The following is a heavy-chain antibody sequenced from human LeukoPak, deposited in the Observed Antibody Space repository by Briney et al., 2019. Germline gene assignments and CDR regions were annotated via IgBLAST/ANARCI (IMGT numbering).Heavy chain of an antibody. J-gene: IGHJ4*02. D-gene: IGHD6-19*01. CDR1: GFTFDDYA. CDR3: AKDMDIGYSSGWLIDY. V-gene: IGHV3-9*01. CDR2: ISWNSGSI. Sequence: GRSLRRVCAASGFTFDDYAMHWVRQAPGKGLEWVSGISWNSGSIGYADSVKGRFTISRDNAKNSLYLQMNSLRAEDTALYYCAKDMDIGYSSGWLIDYWGQGTLVTVSS.